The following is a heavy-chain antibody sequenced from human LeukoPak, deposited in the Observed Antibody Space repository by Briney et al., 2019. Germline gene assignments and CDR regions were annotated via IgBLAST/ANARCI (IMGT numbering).Heavy chain of an antibody. CDR3: AVTTLKSRDGYNPPVY. CDR2: IKQDGSEK. J-gene: IGHJ4*02. Sequence: PGGSLRLSCAASGFTFSSYWMSWVRQAPGKGLEWVANIKQDGSEKCYVDSVKGRFTISRDNAKNSLYLPMNSLRAEDTAVYYCAVTTLKSRDGYNPPVYWGQGTLVTVSS. V-gene: IGHV3-7*01. D-gene: IGHD5-24*01. CDR1: GFTFSSYW.